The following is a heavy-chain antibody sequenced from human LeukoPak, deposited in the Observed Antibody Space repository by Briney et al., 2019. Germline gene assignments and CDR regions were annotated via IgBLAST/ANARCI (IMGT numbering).Heavy chain of an antibody. CDR2: IYSGGST. CDR1: GFTVSSNY. J-gene: IGHJ5*02. V-gene: IGHV3-66*01. D-gene: IGHD3-9*01. CDR3: ARTLYDILTGWFDP. Sequence: QPGGSLRLSCAASGFTVSSNYMSWVRQAPGKGLEWVSVIYSGGSTYYADSVKGRFTISRDNSKNTLYLQMNSLRAEDTAVYYCARTLYDILTGWFDPWGQGTLVTVSS.